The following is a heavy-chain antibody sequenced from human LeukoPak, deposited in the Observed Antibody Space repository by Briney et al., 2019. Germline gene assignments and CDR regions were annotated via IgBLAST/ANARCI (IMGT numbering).Heavy chain of an antibody. Sequence: TSETLSLTCTVSGGSISSYYWSWIRQPAGKGLEWIGRIYTSGSTNYNPSLKSRVTMSVDTSKNQFSLKLSSVTAADTAVYYCARESGGETNGAFDIWGQGTMVTVSS. CDR2: IYTSGST. CDR1: GGSISSYY. V-gene: IGHV4-4*07. CDR3: ARESGGETNGAFDI. J-gene: IGHJ3*02. D-gene: IGHD3-16*01.